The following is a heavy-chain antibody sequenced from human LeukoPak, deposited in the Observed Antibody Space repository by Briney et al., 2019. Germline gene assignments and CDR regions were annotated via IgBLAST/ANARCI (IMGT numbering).Heavy chain of an antibody. CDR2: IYYSGST. Sequence: PSETLSLTCTVSGGSISSYYWSWIRQPPGKGLEWIGYIYYSGSTNYNPSLKSRVTISVDTSKNQFSLKLSSVTAADTAVYYCTRHSSPRDYFDYWGQGTRVTVSS. V-gene: IGHV4-59*08. CDR3: TRHSSPRDYFDY. J-gene: IGHJ4*02. D-gene: IGHD2-2*01. CDR1: GGSISSYY.